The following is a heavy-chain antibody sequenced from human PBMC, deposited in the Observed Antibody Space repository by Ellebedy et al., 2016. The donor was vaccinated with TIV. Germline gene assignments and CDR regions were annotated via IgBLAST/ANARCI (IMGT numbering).Heavy chain of an antibody. Sequence: GESLKISXAASGFTFSSYSMNWVRKAPGKGLEWVSYISSSSSNIYYADSVKGRFTISRDNAKNSLYLQMNSLRDEDTAVYYCARDPPYYGDYGGFDYWGQGTLVTVSS. J-gene: IGHJ4*02. CDR1: GFTFSSYS. CDR3: ARDPPYYGDYGGFDY. CDR2: ISSSSSNI. D-gene: IGHD4-17*01. V-gene: IGHV3-48*02.